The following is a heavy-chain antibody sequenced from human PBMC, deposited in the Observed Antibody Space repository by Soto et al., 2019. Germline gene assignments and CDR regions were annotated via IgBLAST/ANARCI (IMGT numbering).Heavy chain of an antibody. V-gene: IGHV4-39*01. CDR2: VFYSGST. Sequence: SETLSLTCTVSGGSISGSVYYWGWVRQPPGKGLEWIGSVFYSGSTSYNPSLKSRVTISVDTSKNQFSLTLSSVTAADTAVYYCARYSALRFLGYYYGLDVWGQGTTVTVSS. J-gene: IGHJ6*02. CDR3: ARYSALRFLGYYYGLDV. CDR1: GGSISGSVYY. D-gene: IGHD3-3*01.